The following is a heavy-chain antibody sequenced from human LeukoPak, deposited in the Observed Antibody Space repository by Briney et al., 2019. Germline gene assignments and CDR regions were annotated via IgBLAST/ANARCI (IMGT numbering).Heavy chain of an antibody. J-gene: IGHJ6*03. V-gene: IGHV1-69*13. D-gene: IGHD5-18*01. CDR1: GGTFSSYG. CDR2: IIPIFDTA. CDR3: ATFTARPYHYYYMDV. Sequence: ASVKVSCKASGGTFSSYGISWVRQAPGQGLEWVGGIIPIFDTANYAQKFQGRVTITADESTSTAYMELSSLRSEDTAVYYCATFTARPYHYYYMDVWGKGTTVTVSS.